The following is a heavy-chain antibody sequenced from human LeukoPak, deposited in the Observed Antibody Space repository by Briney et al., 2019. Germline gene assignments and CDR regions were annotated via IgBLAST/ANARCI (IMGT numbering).Heavy chain of an antibody. J-gene: IGHJ3*02. V-gene: IGHV3-74*01. CDR3: VKSGIPGPLAFDI. CDR1: GFTFRTYW. Sequence: GGSLRLSCVASGFTFRTYWMHWVRQAPGKGLVWVSRINSDGRTTTYADSVKGRFTISRDNAENTLYLQMNSLRAEDTAVYYCVKSGIPGPLAFDIWGQGTVVTVPS. CDR2: INSDGRTT. D-gene: IGHD3-10*01.